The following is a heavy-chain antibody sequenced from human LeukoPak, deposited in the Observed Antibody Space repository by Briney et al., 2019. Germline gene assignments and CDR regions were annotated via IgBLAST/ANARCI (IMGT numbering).Heavy chain of an antibody. Sequence: SETLSLTCTVSGGSISSSSYYWGWIRQPPGKGLEWIGSICYSGSTYYNPSLKSRVTISVDTSKNQFSLKLSSVTAADTAVYYCARHPIRRGYSYGKANWFDPWGQGTLVTVSS. CDR2: ICYSGST. V-gene: IGHV4-39*01. D-gene: IGHD5-18*01. J-gene: IGHJ5*02. CDR3: ARHPIRRGYSYGKANWFDP. CDR1: GGSISSSSYY.